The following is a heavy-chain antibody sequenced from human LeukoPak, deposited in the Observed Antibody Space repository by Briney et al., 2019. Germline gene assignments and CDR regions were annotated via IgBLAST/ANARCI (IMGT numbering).Heavy chain of an antibody. J-gene: IGHJ4*01. CDR3: ARGRTRGAAAAVDY. CDR2: IHYSGST. CDR1: GDSISNYH. Sequence: PSETLSLTRTVSGDSISNYHWSWIRQPPGKGLEWIGYIHYSGSTNYNPSLKSRVTISVDTSKNQFSLKLNSVTAADTAMYYCARGRTRGAAAAVDYWGHGTLVTVSS. V-gene: IGHV4-59*01. D-gene: IGHD6-13*01.